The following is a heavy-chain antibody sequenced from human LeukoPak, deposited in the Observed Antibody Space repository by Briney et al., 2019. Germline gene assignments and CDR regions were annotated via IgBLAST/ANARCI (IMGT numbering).Heavy chain of an antibody. V-gene: IGHV3-30-3*01. CDR3: ARGYGGQDYFDY. CDR1: GFTFSNYA. D-gene: IGHD4-23*01. J-gene: IGHJ4*02. Sequence: GGSLRLSCAASGFTFSNYAIHWVRQAPGKGLEWVAVVSYDGGNKYYADSVKGRFTISRDNSKNTLYLQMNSLRAEDTAVYYCARGYGGQDYFDYWGQGTLVTVPS. CDR2: VSYDGGNK.